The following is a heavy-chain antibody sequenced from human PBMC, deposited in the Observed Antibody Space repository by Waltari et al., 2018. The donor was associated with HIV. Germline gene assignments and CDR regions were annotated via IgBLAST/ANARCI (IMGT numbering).Heavy chain of an antibody. V-gene: IGHV4-61*01. CDR3: ARGFQGDWFTT. J-gene: IGHJ4*02. CDR1: AGSVSSGRYY. Sequence: QVQLQESGPGLVKPSETLSLTCPVSAGSVSSGRYYWSWIRQPPGKGLEWIGYIYFNGSTRYNPSLKSRVTISVDTSKNQFSLKVNSVTAADTAVYYCARGFQGDWFTTWGQGTLVTVS. CDR2: IYFNGST. D-gene: IGHD3-9*01.